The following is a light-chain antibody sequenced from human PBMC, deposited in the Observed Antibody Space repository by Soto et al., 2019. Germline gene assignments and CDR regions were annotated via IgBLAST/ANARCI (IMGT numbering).Light chain of an antibody. V-gene: IGLV2-14*01. CDR2: EVS. CDR1: SSDVGGYIY. J-gene: IGLJ1*01. Sequence: QSALAQPAPVSGSPGQSITISCTGTSSDVGGYIYVSWYRQYPGTAPKLIIYEVSKRPSGVSNRFSGSKSGNTASLTISGLQAEDEADYYCSSYTSGSTPLVFGTGTKVTVL. CDR3: SSYTSGSTPLV.